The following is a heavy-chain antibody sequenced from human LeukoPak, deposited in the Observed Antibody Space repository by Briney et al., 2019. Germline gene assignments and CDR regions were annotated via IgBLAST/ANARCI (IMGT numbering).Heavy chain of an antibody. CDR1: GCTISNYW. J-gene: IGHJ4*02. V-gene: IGHV3-74*01. Sequence: GGSLRLSCAASGCTISNYWMHWVRQAPGKGLVWVSRINSDGSSTTYADSVKGRFTLSRDNAKNTLYLQMNSLRAEDTAVYYCARGYIYGFESWGQGTLVTVPS. CDR2: INSDGSST. D-gene: IGHD5-18*01. CDR3: ARGYIYGFES.